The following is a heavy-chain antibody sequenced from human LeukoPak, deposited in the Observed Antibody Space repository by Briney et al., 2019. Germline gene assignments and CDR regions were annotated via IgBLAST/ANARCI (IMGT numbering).Heavy chain of an antibody. CDR1: GFTFRNYA. CDR2: ISGSGGST. V-gene: IGHV3-23*01. CDR3: AKGTVVGSHFDY. Sequence: PGRSLRLSCAASGFTFRNYAMSWVRQAPGKGLEWVSAISGSGGSTFYADSVKGRFTISRDNSKNTLYVQMNSLRAEDTAVYYCAKGTVVGSHFDYWGQGTLVTVSS. J-gene: IGHJ4*02. D-gene: IGHD2-15*01.